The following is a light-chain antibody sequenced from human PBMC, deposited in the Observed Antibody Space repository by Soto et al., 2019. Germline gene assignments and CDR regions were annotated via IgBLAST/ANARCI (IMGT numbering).Light chain of an antibody. CDR1: QSVDSNY. CDR3: QQYGSLSLT. J-gene: IGKJ4*02. Sequence: EIVLTQSPGTLSLSPGEGATLSCRASQSVDSNYLAWYQQKPGQAPRLILFGASGSATCIPDRFSGRGSGTDFTLTISRLEPEDFAVYYCQQYGSLSLTVGEGTKVEIK. V-gene: IGKV3-20*01. CDR2: GAS.